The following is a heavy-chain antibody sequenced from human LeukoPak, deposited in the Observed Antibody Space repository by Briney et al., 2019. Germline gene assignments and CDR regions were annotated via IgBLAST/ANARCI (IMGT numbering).Heavy chain of an antibody. V-gene: IGHV3-21*06. J-gene: IGHJ6*03. Sequence: GGSLRLSCAASGFTFNKYSMNWVRQAPGKGLEWVSSISTSSSYIYYADSVKGRFTISRDNAKNSLYLQMNSLRAEDTAVYYCATFRGATPYYYYYMDVWGKGTTVTVSS. CDR2: ISTSSSYI. CDR3: ATFRGATPYYYYYMDV. D-gene: IGHD3-16*01. CDR1: GFTFNKYS.